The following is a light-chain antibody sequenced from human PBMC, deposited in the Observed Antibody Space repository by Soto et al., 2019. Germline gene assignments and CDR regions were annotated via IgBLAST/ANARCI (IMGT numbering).Light chain of an antibody. V-gene: IGKV1-6*01. CDR1: QDIRSD. CDR2: DAS. CDR3: QHYGSSRT. J-gene: IGKJ1*01. Sequence: IEMSQSPSSLAAHVGDSITITCRASQDIRSDLGWYQQKPGRAPKLLIYDASSLQGGVPSTFSGSGSGTDFTLTISRLEPEDFAVYYCQHYGSSRTFGQGTKVDIK.